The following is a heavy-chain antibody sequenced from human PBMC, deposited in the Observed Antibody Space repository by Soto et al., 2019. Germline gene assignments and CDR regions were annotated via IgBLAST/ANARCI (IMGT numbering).Heavy chain of an antibody. CDR3: VRQRRATPAVYDMDV. V-gene: IGHV6-1*01. CDR1: GDSVSAHSAA. D-gene: IGHD6-25*01. J-gene: IGHJ6*02. Sequence: SQTLSLTCAISGDSVSAHSAAWNWIRQSPSRGLEWLGRTYYRSKWNYDYVESVKSRMTITPDTSNNHFSLQLNSETPEDTAVYSCVRQRRATPAVYDMDVWGQGTTVTVSS. CDR2: TYYRSKWNY.